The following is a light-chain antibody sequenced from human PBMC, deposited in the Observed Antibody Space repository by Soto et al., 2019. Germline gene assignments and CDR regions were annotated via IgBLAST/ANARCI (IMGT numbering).Light chain of an antibody. Sequence: DVVMTQSPLSLPVTLGQPASISCRSNQSLVHSDGIAYFSWFQQRPGRSPRRLIYKVSNRDSGVPARFSGSGSGTDFALKISRVEAEDVGVYYCMQGVQTPPITFGQGTRLEIK. V-gene: IGKV2-30*02. J-gene: IGKJ5*01. CDR3: MQGVQTPPIT. CDR1: QSLVHSDGIAY. CDR2: KVS.